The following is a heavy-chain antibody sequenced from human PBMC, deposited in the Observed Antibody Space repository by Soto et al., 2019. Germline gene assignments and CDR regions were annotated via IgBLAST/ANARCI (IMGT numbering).Heavy chain of an antibody. J-gene: IGHJ3*02. D-gene: IGHD1-1*01. Sequence: ASVKVSCKASGYTFTGYYMHRVRQAPGQGLEWMGWINPNSGGTNYAQKFQGWVTMTRDTSISTAYMELSRLRSDDTAVYYCARDHKSDDWNDGMHVAFDIWGQGTMVTVSS. CDR1: GYTFTGYY. CDR3: ARDHKSDDWNDGMHVAFDI. V-gene: IGHV1-2*04. CDR2: INPNSGGT.